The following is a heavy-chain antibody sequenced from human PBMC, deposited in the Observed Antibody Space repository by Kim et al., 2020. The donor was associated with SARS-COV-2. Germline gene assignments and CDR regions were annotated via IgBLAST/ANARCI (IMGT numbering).Heavy chain of an antibody. CDR3: ARARGWELLRDYYFGMDA. CDR1: GFTVSSNY. V-gene: IGHV3-53*01. CDR2: IYSGDST. Sequence: GGSLRLSCAASGFTVSSNYMTWVRQAPGKGLEWVSVIYSGDSTYYADSVKGRFTISRDNSKNTLYLQMNNLRAEDTAVYYCARARGWELLRDYYFGMDAWGQGTTVTVSS. J-gene: IGHJ6*02. D-gene: IGHD1-26*01.